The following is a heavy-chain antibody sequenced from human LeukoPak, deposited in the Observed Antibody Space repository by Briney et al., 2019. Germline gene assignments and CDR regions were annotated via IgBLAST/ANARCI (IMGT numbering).Heavy chain of an antibody. V-gene: IGHV3-23*01. CDR2: ISDSGGST. D-gene: IGHD1-14*01. Sequence: GGSLRLSCAVSGITLSNYGMSWVRQAPGKGLEWVAGISDSGGSTNYADSVKGRFTISRDNSKNTLYLQMNSLRSDDTAVYYCARSDEFTGSAYWGQGTLVTVSS. CDR1: GITLSNYG. CDR3: ARSDEFTGSAY. J-gene: IGHJ4*02.